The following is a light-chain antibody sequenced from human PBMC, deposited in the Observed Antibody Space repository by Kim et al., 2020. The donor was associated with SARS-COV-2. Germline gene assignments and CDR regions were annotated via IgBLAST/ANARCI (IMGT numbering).Light chain of an antibody. CDR3: QQYKSYPIT. V-gene: IGKV1-5*03. Sequence: ASVGDRVTITCRASQSLSSWLTWYQQKPGKAPKLLIYQTSSLQSGVPSRFSGSGSGTEFTLTINSLQPDDFATYYCQQYKSYPITFGQGTRLEIK. CDR2: QTS. CDR1: QSLSSW. J-gene: IGKJ5*01.